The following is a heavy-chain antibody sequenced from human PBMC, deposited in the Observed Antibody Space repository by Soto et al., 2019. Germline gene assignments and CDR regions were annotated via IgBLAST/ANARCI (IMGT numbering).Heavy chain of an antibody. CDR1: GRSMSGYY. V-gene: IGHV4-4*07. J-gene: IGHJ3*02. CDR3: ARARRHSDAFDI. D-gene: IGHD6-25*01. Sequence: PSETLSLTCTVSGRSMSGYYWSWIRQPAGERLEWIGRIYTSGTTDFNPSLKGRVTMSVDTSKNQFSLKLTSVTAADTALYYCARARRHSDAFDIWGQGTMVTVSS. CDR2: IYTSGTT.